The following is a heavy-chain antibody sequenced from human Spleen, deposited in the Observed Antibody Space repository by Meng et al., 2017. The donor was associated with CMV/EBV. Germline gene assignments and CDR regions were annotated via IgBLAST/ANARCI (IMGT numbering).Heavy chain of an antibody. CDR1: DSVSRNSAA. CDR3: ARDRGWIAVAEFDY. V-gene: IGHV6-1*01. J-gene: IGHJ4*02. CDR2: TYYRSKWYN. D-gene: IGHD6-19*01. Sequence: DSVSRNSAAWDWIRQSPSRGLEWLGRTYYRSKWYNDYAVSVKSRITINPDTSKNQFSLQLNSVTPEDTAVYYCARDRGWIAVAEFDYWGQGTLVTVSS.